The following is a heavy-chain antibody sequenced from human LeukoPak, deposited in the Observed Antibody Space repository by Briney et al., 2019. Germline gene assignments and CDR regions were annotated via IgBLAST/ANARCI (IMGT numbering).Heavy chain of an antibody. J-gene: IGHJ6*02. CDR1: GYTFTGYY. D-gene: IGHD4-17*01. CDR2: INPNSGGT. Sequence: ASVKVSCKASGYTFTGYYMHWVRQAPGQGLECMGWINPNSGGTNYAQKFQGRVTMTRDTSISTAYMELSRLRSDDTVVYYCARVYGDPYGMDVWGQGTTVTVSS. V-gene: IGHV1-2*02. CDR3: ARVYGDPYGMDV.